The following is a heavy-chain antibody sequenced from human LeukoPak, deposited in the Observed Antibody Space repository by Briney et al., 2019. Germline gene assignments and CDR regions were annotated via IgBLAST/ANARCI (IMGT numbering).Heavy chain of an antibody. CDR1: GFTFSSYS. D-gene: IGHD6-19*01. Sequence: GGSLRLSCAASGFTFSSYSMNWVRQAPGKGLEWVSYISSRSSTIYYADSVKGRFTISRDNAKNSLYLQMNSLRAEDTAVYYCARNSGWYGLSWGQGTLVTVSS. J-gene: IGHJ1*01. V-gene: IGHV3-48*01. CDR2: ISSRSSTI. CDR3: ARNSGWYGLS.